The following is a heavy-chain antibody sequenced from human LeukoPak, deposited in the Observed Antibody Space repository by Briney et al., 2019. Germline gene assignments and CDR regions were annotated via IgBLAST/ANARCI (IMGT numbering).Heavy chain of an antibody. CDR1: GGSFSGYY. CDR2: INHSGGT. V-gene: IGHV4-34*01. CDR3: ARSPPRYYDFWSGYIDY. Sequence: SETLSLTCAVYGGSFSGYYWSWIRQPPGKGLEWIGEINHSGGTNYNPSLKSRVTISVDTSKNQFSLKLSSVTAADTAVYYCARSPPRYYDFWSGYIDYWGQGTLVTVSS. D-gene: IGHD3-3*01. J-gene: IGHJ4*02.